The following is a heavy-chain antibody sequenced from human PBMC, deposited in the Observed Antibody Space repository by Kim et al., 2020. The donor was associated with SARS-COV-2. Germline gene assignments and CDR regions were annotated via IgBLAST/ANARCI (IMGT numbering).Heavy chain of an antibody. Sequence: SETLSLTCAVSGGSISSSNWWSWVRQPPGKGLEWIGEIYHSGSTNYNPSLKSRVTISVDKSKNQFSLKLSSVTAADTAVYYCARTPIDYDILTGYYINYYYYYGMDVWGQGTTVTVSS. J-gene: IGHJ6*02. CDR1: GGSISSSNW. CDR3: ARTPIDYDILTGYYINYYYYYGMDV. D-gene: IGHD3-9*01. CDR2: IYHSGST. V-gene: IGHV4-4*02.